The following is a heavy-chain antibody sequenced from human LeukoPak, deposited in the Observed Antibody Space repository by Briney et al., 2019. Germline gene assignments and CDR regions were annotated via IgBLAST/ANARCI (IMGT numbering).Heavy chain of an antibody. Sequence: SETLSLTCTVSGYSISSGYYWGWIRQPPGKGLEWIGSIYHSGSTYYNPSLKSRVTISVDRSKNQFSLKLSSVTAADTAVYYCARLLDSSGYYYVRGYYFDYWGQGTLVTVPS. J-gene: IGHJ4*02. D-gene: IGHD3-22*01. CDR2: IYHSGST. CDR3: ARLLDSSGYYYVRGYYFDY. V-gene: IGHV4-38-2*02. CDR1: GYSISSGYY.